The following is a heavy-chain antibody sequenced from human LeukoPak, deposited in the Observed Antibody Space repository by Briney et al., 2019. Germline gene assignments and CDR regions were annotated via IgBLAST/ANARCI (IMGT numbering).Heavy chain of an antibody. CDR3: ARDRDSGSYYADAFDI. CDR2: INPNSGGT. CDR1: GYTFTGYY. D-gene: IGHD1-26*01. J-gene: IGHJ3*02. V-gene: IGHV1-2*02. Sequence: ASVKVSCKASGYTFTGYYMHWVRQAPGQGLEWMGWINPNSGGTNYAQKLQGRVTMTRDTSISTAYMELSGLRSDDTAVYYCARDRDSGSYYADAFDIWGQGTMVTVSS.